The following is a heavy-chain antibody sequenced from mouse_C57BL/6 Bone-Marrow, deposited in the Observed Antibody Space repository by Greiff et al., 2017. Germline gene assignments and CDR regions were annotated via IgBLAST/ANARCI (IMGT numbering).Heavy chain of an antibody. CDR1: GFTFTAYY. Sequence: EVKLVESGGGLVQPGGSLSLSCAASGFTFTAYYMSWVRQPPGKALEWLGFIRNKANGYTTEYSVSVKGRFTISRDNSQSILYLQMNALRAEDSATYYCARCHGSGTYWGQGTLVTVSA. CDR2: IRNKANGYTT. J-gene: IGHJ3*01. D-gene: IGHD1-1*01. V-gene: IGHV7-3*01. CDR3: ARCHGSGTY.